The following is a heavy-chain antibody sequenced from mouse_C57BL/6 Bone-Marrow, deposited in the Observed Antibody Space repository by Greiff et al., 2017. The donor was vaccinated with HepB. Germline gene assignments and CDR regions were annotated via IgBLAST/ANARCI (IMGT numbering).Heavy chain of an antibody. D-gene: IGHD2-3*01. J-gene: IGHJ2*01. CDR3: ARYDPWGAYYFDY. V-gene: IGHV3-5*01. CDR1: GISITTGNYR. Sequence: EVKVEESGPGLVKPSQTVFLTCTVTGISITTGNYRWSWIRQFPGNKLEWIGYIYYSGTITYNPSLTSRTTITRDTPKNQFFLEMNSLTAEDTATYYCARYDPWGAYYFDYWGQGTTLTVSS. CDR2: IYYSGTI.